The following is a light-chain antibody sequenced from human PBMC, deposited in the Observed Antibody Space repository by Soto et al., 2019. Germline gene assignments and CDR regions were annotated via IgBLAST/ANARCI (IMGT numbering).Light chain of an antibody. CDR1: QSVSSSY. V-gene: IGKV3-20*01. J-gene: IGKJ3*01. Sequence: EIVLTQSPGTLSLSPGERATLSCRASQSVSSSYLAWYQQRPGQAPRLLIFGASYRATGIPDRFSGSGSGTDFTLTISRLETEDFAVYYCQQYRSSPPEFTFGPGTKVDSK. CDR2: GAS. CDR3: QQYRSSPPEFT.